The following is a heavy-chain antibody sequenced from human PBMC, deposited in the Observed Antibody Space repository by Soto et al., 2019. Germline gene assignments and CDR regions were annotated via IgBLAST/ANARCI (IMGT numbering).Heavy chain of an antibody. CDR3: ARAPKIVEATDFDY. CDR1: GYTFTGYY. J-gene: IGHJ4*02. CDR2: INPKSGGT. D-gene: IGHD1-26*01. V-gene: IGHV1-2*02. Sequence: ASVKVSCKASGYTFTGYYIHWLRQAPGQGLEWMGWINPKSGGTNYAQKFQGRVTMTRDTSISTAYMKLSRLKSDDTALYFCARAPKIVEATDFDYWGQGTLVTVSS.